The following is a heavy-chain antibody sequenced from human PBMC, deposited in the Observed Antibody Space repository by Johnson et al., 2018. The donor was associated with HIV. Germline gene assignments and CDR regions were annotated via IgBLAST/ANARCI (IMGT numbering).Heavy chain of an antibody. Sequence: QVQLVESGGDLVQPGGSLRLSCVASGFVFSDSHMSWIRQAPGKGLEWISYISSGGASIYYADSVRGRFTISRDNSKKSLSLQLNRLRAGDTGSYYCARGGTYNWSPDRIGNAFDIWGQGTTVTVSS. CDR2: ISSGGASI. CDR1: GFVFSDSH. J-gene: IGHJ3*02. D-gene: IGHD1-20*01. V-gene: IGHV3-11*04. CDR3: ARGGTYNWSPDRIGNAFDI.